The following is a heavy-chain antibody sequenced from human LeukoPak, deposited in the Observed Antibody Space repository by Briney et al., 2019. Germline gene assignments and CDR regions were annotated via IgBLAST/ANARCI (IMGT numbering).Heavy chain of an antibody. CDR3: AKSGRSSIKNPPDY. CDR1: GFTFSSYA. CDR2: ISGSGGST. V-gene: IGHV3-23*01. J-gene: IGHJ4*02. Sequence: QPGGSLRLSCAASGFTFSSYAMSWVRQAPGKGLEWVSAISGSGGSTYYADSVKGRFTISRDNSKNTLYLQMNSLRAEDTAVYYCAKSGRSSIKNPPDYWGQGTLVTVSS. D-gene: IGHD6-13*01.